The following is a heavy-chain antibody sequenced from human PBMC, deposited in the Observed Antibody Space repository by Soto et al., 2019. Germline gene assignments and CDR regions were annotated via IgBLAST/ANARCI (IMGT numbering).Heavy chain of an antibody. CDR2: MNPNSGNT. D-gene: IGHD3-3*01. Sequence: GASVKVSCKASGYTFTSCDINWVRQATGQGLEWMGWMNPNSGNTGYAQKFQGRVTMTRNTSISTAYMELSSLRSEDTAVYHCARAYYDFWSGYYFVGYWGQGTLVTVSS. J-gene: IGHJ4*02. CDR1: GYTFTSCD. CDR3: ARAYYDFWSGYYFVGY. V-gene: IGHV1-8*01.